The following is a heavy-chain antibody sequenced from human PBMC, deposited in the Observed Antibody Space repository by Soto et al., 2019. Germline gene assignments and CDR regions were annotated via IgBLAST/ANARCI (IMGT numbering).Heavy chain of an antibody. D-gene: IGHD6-13*01. CDR3: ARDTFSSSWTRYYYYGMDV. CDR1: GYTFTSYG. Sequence: QVQLVQSGAEVKKPGASVKVSCKASGYTFTSYGISWVRQAPGQGLEWMGWISAYNGNTNYAQKLQGRVTMTTDTPTSTAYMELRSLRSDDTAVYYCARDTFSSSWTRYYYYGMDVWGQGTTVTVSS. CDR2: ISAYNGNT. J-gene: IGHJ6*02. V-gene: IGHV1-18*01.